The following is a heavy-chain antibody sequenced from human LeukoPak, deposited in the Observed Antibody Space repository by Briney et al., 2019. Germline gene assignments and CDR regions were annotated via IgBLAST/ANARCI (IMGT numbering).Heavy chain of an antibody. CDR2: INPNSGGT. Sequence: ASVKVSCKASGYTFTGYYMHWVGQAPGQGLEWMGWINPNSGGTNYAQKFQGRVTMTRDTSISTAYMELSRLRSDDTAVYYCARESRVFGVVIIGYYFDYWGQGTLVTVSS. V-gene: IGHV1-2*02. CDR1: GYTFTGYY. J-gene: IGHJ4*02. CDR3: ARESRVFGVVIIGYYFDY. D-gene: IGHD3-3*01.